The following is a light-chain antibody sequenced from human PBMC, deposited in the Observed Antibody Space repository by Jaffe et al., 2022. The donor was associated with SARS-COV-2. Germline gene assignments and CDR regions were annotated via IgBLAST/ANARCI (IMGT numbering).Light chain of an antibody. V-gene: IGKV3-20*01. CDR1: QSVASTY. Sequence: EIVLTQSPGTLSLSAGQTATLSCRASQSVASTYFAWYQQKSGQAPRLLIFAASNRAAGIPDRFSGSGSGTDFTLTISRLEPEDFAVYYCQQYQYLITFGQGTRLEIK. CDR3: QQYQYLIT. J-gene: IGKJ5*01. CDR2: AAS.